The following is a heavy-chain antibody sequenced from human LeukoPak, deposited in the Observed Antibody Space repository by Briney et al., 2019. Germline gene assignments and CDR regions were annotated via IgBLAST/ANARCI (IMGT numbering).Heavy chain of an antibody. V-gene: IGHV1-8*01. J-gene: IGHJ4*02. D-gene: IGHD6-13*01. CDR2: MNPNSGNT. CDR3: ARGVGEGIAAPSRAPFDY. CDR1: GYTFTSYD. Sequence: ASVKVSCKASGYTFTSYDINWVRQATGQGLEWIGWMNPNSGNTGYAQKFQGRVTMTRNTSISTAYMELSSLRSEDTAVYYCARGVGEGIAAPSRAPFDYWGQGTLVTVSS.